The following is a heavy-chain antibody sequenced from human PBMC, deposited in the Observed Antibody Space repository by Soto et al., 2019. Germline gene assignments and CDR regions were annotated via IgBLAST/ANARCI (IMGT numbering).Heavy chain of an antibody. D-gene: IGHD3-10*01. J-gene: IGHJ6*02. V-gene: IGHV3-48*01. CDR2: ITRSSGSI. Sequence: EGQLVESGGGLVQHGGSLRLSCVASQLNFSDYSMNWVRRAPGKGLEWISYITRSSGSIYYTDSVKGRFTISRDNANNALYLQMNSLRADDTAVYYCARVRPYYGSDVWGQGTTVTVSS. CDR3: ARVRPYYGSDV. CDR1: QLNFSDYS.